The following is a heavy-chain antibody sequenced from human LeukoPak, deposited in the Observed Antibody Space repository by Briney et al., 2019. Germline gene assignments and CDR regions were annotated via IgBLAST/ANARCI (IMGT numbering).Heavy chain of an antibody. Sequence: GGSLRLSCTASGFTFSNYDMTWVRQAPGKGLEWFSSISATTIYTFSADSVRGRFTISRDNVENSLYLQMNNLRGEDTGVYFCARIGLGRYAYNSFDFWGQGTLVTVSS. CDR1: GFTFSNYD. J-gene: IGHJ4*02. CDR3: ARIGLGRYAYNSFDF. CDR2: ISATTIYT. V-gene: IGHV3-21*01. D-gene: IGHD5-24*01.